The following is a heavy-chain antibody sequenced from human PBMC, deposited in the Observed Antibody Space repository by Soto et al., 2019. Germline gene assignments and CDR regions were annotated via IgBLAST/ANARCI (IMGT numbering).Heavy chain of an antibody. D-gene: IGHD3-9*01. CDR1: GFTFDTNG. V-gene: IGHV3-23*01. CDR2: ISAGGTTT. J-gene: IGHJ4*02. CDR3: AKVRRDFAWLSELDYFHY. Sequence: EVQLLDSGGGLVQPGGSLRLSCAASGFTFDTNGMTWVRQVPGKGLEWVSAISAGGTTTYYADPVKGRFTIARDNSRNMLYLQMNSLRAEDTAVYYWAKVRRDFAWLSELDYFHYGGQGTPVTVSS.